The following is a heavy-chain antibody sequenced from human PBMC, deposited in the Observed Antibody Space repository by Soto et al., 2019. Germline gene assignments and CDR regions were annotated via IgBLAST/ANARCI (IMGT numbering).Heavy chain of an antibody. D-gene: IGHD6-19*01. V-gene: IGHV4-59*08. Sequence: PSETLSLTCSVSGGSISSGYWTWIRHPPGKGLEWIGYIYYSGSTNYNPSLKSRVTISVDTSKNQFSLKLSSVTAADTAVYYCARRARSSGWPFDYWGQGTLVTVSS. CDR3: ARRARSSGWPFDY. J-gene: IGHJ4*02. CDR1: GGSISSGY. CDR2: IYYSGST.